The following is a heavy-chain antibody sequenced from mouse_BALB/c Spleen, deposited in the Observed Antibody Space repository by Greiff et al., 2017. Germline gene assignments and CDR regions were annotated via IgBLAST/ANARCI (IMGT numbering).Heavy chain of an antibody. CDR3: GKGVYGYDGGYWYFDV. J-gene: IGHJ1*01. D-gene: IGHD2-2*01. V-gene: IGHV1-37*01. Sequence: EVQLQQSGPELVKPGASVKISCKASGYSFTGYFMNWVKQSHGKSLEWIGRINPYNGDTFYNQKFKGKATLTVDKSSSTAHMELLSLTSEDSAVYYCGKGVYGYDGGYWYFDVWGAGTTVTVSS. CDR2: INPYNGDT. CDR1: GYSFTGYF.